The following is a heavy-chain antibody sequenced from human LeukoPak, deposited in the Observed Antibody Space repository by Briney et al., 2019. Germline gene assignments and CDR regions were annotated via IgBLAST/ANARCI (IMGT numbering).Heavy chain of an antibody. CDR2: ISGSGGST. D-gene: IGHD2-15*01. CDR3: ARGLAAATRDPDYYFYYYMDV. J-gene: IGHJ6*03. CDR1: GFTFSSYG. Sequence: LGGSLRLSCAASGFTFSSYGMSWVRQAPGKGLEWVSAISGSGGSTYYADSVKGRFTISRDNSKNTLYLQMNSLRAEDTAVYYCARGLAAATRDPDYYFYYYMDVWGKGTTVTISS. V-gene: IGHV3-23*01.